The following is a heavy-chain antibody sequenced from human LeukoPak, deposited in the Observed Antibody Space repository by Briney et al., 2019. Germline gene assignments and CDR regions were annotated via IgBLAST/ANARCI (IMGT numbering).Heavy chain of an antibody. Sequence: GGSLRLSCAASGFTFSSYSMNWVRQAPGKGLGWVSSISSSSSYIYYADSVKGRFTISRDNAKNSLYLQMNSLRAEDTAVYYCARDLGYDSSGYYRRAFDIWGQGTMVTVSS. CDR2: ISSSSSYI. CDR1: GFTFSSYS. CDR3: ARDLGYDSSGYYRRAFDI. V-gene: IGHV3-21*01. D-gene: IGHD3-22*01. J-gene: IGHJ3*02.